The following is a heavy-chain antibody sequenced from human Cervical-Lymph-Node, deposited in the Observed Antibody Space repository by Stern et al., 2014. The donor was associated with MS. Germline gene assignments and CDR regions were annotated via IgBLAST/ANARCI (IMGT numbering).Heavy chain of an antibody. CDR3: AHGPSDYDSAGYYYGFDY. Sequence: QVTLKESGPTLVKPTQTLTLTCTFSGFSFSTSGVGVGWIRQPPGKALEWLALIYWDDDEHYSPSLKSKLTITKDTSKNQVVLTMTNMVPVDTATYYCAHGPSDYDSAGYYYGFDYWGQGTLVTVSS. CDR2: IYWDDDE. V-gene: IGHV2-5*02. J-gene: IGHJ4*02. D-gene: IGHD3-22*01. CDR1: GFSFSTSGVG.